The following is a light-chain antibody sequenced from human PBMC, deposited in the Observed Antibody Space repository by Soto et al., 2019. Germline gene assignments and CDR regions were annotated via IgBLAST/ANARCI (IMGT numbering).Light chain of an antibody. CDR2: AAS. CDR1: QGIRND. Sequence: IQMSQSLSSLSASVRDRVTITCRASQGIRNDLGWYQQKPGKAPKLLIYAASSLQSGVPSRFSGSGSGTDFTLTISSLQPEDFATYYCQHSYSTPPTFGQGTKVDI. J-gene: IGKJ1*01. V-gene: IGKV1-39*01. CDR3: QHSYSTPPT.